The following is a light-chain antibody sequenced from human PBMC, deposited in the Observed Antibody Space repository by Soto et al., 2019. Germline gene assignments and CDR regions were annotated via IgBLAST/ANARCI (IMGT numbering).Light chain of an antibody. CDR3: QQYGDSPRT. CDR1: QVVAGTF. J-gene: IGKJ1*01. CDR2: GAS. Sequence: IVLTQSPDIVSLSPGERATLSCRASQVVAGTFLAWYQQKPGQAPRLLIYGASSRATGIPDRFSGSGSGTDFSLTISRLEPEDFAVYYCQQYGDSPRTFGQGTKVEIK. V-gene: IGKV3-20*01.